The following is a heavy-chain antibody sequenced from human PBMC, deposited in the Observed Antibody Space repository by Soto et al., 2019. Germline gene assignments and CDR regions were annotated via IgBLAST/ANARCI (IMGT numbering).Heavy chain of an antibody. Sequence: TCTVSGGSISSYYWSWIRQPPGKGLEWIGYIYYSGSTNYNPSLKSRVTISVDTSKNQFSLKLSSVTAADTAVYYCATGEMATVRRAFDIWGQGTMVTVSS. J-gene: IGHJ3*02. CDR2: IYYSGST. V-gene: IGHV4-59*01. D-gene: IGHD5-12*01. CDR1: GGSISSYY. CDR3: ATGEMATVRRAFDI.